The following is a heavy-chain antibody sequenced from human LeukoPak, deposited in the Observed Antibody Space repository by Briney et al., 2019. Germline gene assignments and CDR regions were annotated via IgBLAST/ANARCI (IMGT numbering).Heavy chain of an antibody. CDR2: ISYSCSII. V-gene: IGHV3-48*03. CDR3: ARAYDYIWGSYDY. J-gene: IGHJ4*02. CDR1: GFTFSSYE. D-gene: IGHD3-16*01. Sequence: GGSLRLSCAASGFTFSSYEMNWVRQAPGKGLEWVSYISYSCSIIYYADSVKGRFTISRDNAKNSLYQQMNSLRAEDTAVYYCARAYDYIWGSYDYWGQGTLVTVSS.